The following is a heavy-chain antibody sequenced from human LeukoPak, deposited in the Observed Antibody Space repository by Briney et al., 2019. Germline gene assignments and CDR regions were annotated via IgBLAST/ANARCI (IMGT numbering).Heavy chain of an antibody. CDR3: ARGPAPLYYYDSSGYYCDY. D-gene: IGHD3-22*01. CDR1: GYTFTSYG. Sequence: ASVKVSCKASGYTFTSYGISWVRQAPGQGLEWMGWINPNSGGTNYAQKFQGRVTMTRDTSISTAYMELSRLRSDDTAVYYCARGPAPLYYYDSSGYYCDYWGQGTLVTVSS. V-gene: IGHV1-2*02. J-gene: IGHJ4*02. CDR2: INPNSGGT.